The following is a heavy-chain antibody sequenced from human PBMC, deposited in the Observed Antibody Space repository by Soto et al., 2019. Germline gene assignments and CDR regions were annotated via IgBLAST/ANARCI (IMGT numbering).Heavy chain of an antibody. D-gene: IGHD4-17*01. V-gene: IGHV1-69*06. J-gene: IGHJ4*02. CDR1: GGTFSSYA. Sequence: ASVKVSCKASGGTFSSYAISWVRQAPGQGLEWMGGIIPIFGTANYAQKFQGRVTITADKSTSTAYMELSSLRSEDTAVYYCARESYGGNSDYFDYWGQGTLVTVSS. CDR3: ARESYGGNSDYFDY. CDR2: IIPIFGTA.